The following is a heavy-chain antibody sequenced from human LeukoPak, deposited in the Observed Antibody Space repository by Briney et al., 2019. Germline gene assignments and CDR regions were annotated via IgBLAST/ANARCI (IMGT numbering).Heavy chain of an antibody. Sequence: SETLSLTCTVSGGSISSPIYYWGWIRQPPGKGLEWIGSIYYSGSTYDNPSLKSRVTISVDTSKNQFSLKLSSVTAADTAVYYCARAGTTVTTFRRPYYFDYWGQGTLVTVSS. D-gene: IGHD4-17*01. CDR2: IYYSGST. J-gene: IGHJ4*02. CDR3: ARAGTTVTTFRRPYYFDY. CDR1: GGSISSPIYY. V-gene: IGHV4-39*07.